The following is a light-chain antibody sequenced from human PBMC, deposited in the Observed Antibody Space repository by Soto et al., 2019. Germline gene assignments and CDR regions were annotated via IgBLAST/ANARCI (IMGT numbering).Light chain of an antibody. CDR3: AAWEGSLNAVV. J-gene: IGLJ2*01. CDR1: SSNIGSNT. Sequence: QSVLTQPPSASGTPGQRGTISCSGSSSNIGSNTVNWYQQLPGTAPKLLIYSNNQRPSGVPDRFSGSKSGTSASLAISGLQSGDEADYYCAAWEGSLNAVVFGGGTKLTVL. CDR2: SNN. V-gene: IGLV1-44*01.